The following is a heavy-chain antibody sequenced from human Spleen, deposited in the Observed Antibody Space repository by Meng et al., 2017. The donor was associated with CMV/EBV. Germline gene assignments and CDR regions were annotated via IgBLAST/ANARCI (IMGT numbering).Heavy chain of an antibody. CDR2: IDDAGTT. D-gene: IGHD4-23*01. CDR3: ARSGLHGGNSRKARNFDL. V-gene: IGHV4-34*01. J-gene: IGHJ4*02. Sequence: SETLSLTCAVYGSLSGYYWSWIRQTPGKGLEWIAEIDDAGTTNHNPPLNSRVMILVDTSKRQISLRLRSVTAADTAVYYCARSGLHGGNSRKARNFDLWGQGTLVTVSS. CDR1: GSLSGYY.